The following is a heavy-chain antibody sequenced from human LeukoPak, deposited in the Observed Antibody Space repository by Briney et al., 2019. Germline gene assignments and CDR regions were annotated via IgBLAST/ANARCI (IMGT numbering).Heavy chain of an antibody. CDR2: ISGSGENI. CDR3: ARDWATTWYGEYFDH. Sequence: GGSLRLSCAASGFTFSSYEMNWVRQAPGKGLEWVSHISGSGENIYYADSVKGRFTIPRDNTKNLLYLQMNSLRAEDTAVYYCARDWATTWYGEYFDHWGQGTLVTVSS. V-gene: IGHV3-48*03. J-gene: IGHJ4*02. D-gene: IGHD3-10*01. CDR1: GFTFSSYE.